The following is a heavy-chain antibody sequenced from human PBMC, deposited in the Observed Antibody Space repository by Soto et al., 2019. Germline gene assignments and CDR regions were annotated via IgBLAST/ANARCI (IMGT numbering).Heavy chain of an antibody. Sequence: PSETLSLTCSVSGGSISYNSYYWGWIRQPPGKGLGGVGGIFYTGTTYYSPSLKDRVTIYVDTSKNSFYLNLTSVTAADTAVYFFLRVVVVVPVANDWGQGTLVTVSS. CDR2: IFYTGTT. V-gene: IGHV4-39*02. CDR3: LRVVVVVPVAND. CDR1: GGSISYNSYY. J-gene: IGHJ4*02. D-gene: IGHD2-2*01.